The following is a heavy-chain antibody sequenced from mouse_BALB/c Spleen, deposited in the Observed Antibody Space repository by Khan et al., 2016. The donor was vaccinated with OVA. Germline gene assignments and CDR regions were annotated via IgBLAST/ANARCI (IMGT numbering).Heavy chain of an antibody. V-gene: IGHV14-3*02. Sequence: VQLQQSGAELVKPGASVKLSCTASGFNIKDTYIHWVKERPEQGPEWIGRIDPANGDTKYDPKFRGKATITADTSSNTAYLQLSSLTSEDTAVYYCATLYGSPFTYWGQGTLVTVSA. CDR2: IDPANGDT. CDR3: ATLYGSPFTY. J-gene: IGHJ3*01. CDR1: GFNIKDTY. D-gene: IGHD2-1*01.